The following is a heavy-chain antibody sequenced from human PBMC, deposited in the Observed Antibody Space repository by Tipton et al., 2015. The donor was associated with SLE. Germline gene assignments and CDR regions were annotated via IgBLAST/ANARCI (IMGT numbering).Heavy chain of an antibody. CDR3: ATGPRANDFWSTYDPFTMDY. Sequence: QSGAEVKKPGASVRVSCKATGYRFIDYYMHWMRQAPGQGLEWMGIIHPSGGGAMYTQKFQGRVIMTRDTSTSTVYMELSSLRSEDTAMFYCATGPRANDFWSTYDPFTMDYWGQGSLVTVSS. CDR1: GYRFIDYY. V-gene: IGHV1-46*01. J-gene: IGHJ4*02. CDR2: IHPSGGGA. D-gene: IGHD3-3*01.